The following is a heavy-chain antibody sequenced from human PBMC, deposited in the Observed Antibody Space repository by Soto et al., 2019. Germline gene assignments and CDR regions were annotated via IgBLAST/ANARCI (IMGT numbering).Heavy chain of an antibody. CDR2: INPTGGST. V-gene: IGHV1-46*04. CDR1: GYTFTSYY. J-gene: IGHJ4*02. D-gene: IGHD6-19*01. Sequence: QVQLVQSGAEVKKPGASVKVSCKASGYTFTSYYMHWVRQAPGQGLEWMGIINPTGGSTSYAQKLQDRVTMTRGTSTSTVYMELNGLRSEDTAVYFCARGNSGWYIYYFDYWGQGTLVTVSS. CDR3: ARGNSGWYIYYFDY.